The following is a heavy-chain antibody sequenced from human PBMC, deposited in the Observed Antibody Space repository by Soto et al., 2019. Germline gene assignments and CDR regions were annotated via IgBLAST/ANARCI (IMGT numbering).Heavy chain of an antibody. J-gene: IGHJ6*02. Sequence: GGSLRLSCAASGFTFSSYWMHWVRQAPGKGLVWVSRINSDGSSTSYADSVKGRFTISRDNAKNTLYLQMNSLRAEDTAVYYSARGRKQQLGYYYYYGMDVWGQGTTVTVSS. V-gene: IGHV3-74*01. CDR3: ARGRKQQLGYYYYYGMDV. CDR1: GFTFSSYW. D-gene: IGHD6-13*01. CDR2: INSDGSST.